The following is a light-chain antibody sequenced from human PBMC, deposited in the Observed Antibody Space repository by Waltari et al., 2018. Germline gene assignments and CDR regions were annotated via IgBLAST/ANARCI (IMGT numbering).Light chain of an antibody. V-gene: IGLV2-11*01. J-gene: IGLJ3*02. CDR3: CSYAGTYSRWV. Sequence: QSALTQPRSVSGSPGQSVTISCTGTSGDVGGYYYVSWFQQYPGKAPKLMIYDVSKRPSGFTYRFSGSKSGNTASLTISGLQAEDEADYHCCSYAGTYSRWVFGGGTRLTVL. CDR2: DVS. CDR1: SGDVGGYYY.